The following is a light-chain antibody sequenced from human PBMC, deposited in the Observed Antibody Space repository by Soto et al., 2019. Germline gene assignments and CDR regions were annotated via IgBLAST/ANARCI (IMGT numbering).Light chain of an antibody. CDR2: DAS. CDR1: QSVSTW. Sequence: DIQMTQSPSTLSASVGDRVTITCRASQSVSTWLAWYQQKPGKAPKLLISDASTLQSGVPSRFSGSGSGTEFTLTIDSLQPDDFATYYCQEFKNFWTFGQGTKVDIK. V-gene: IGKV1-5*01. CDR3: QEFKNFWT. J-gene: IGKJ1*01.